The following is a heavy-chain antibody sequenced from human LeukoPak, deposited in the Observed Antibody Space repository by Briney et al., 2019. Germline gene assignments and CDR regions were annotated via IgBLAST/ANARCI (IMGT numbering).Heavy chain of an antibody. V-gene: IGHV1-24*01. D-gene: IGHD1-1*01. Sequence: GASVKVSCRVSGYILTELSIHWVRQAPGKGLEWMGSFDPENAKTMSAQTFQGRVTMTEDTSTDTAYMELRSLGSDDTAIYYCVIMSHTVVPTARIYYYMDIWGTGTTVIVSS. CDR3: VIMSHTVVPTARIYYYMDI. J-gene: IGHJ6*03. CDR2: FDPENAKT. CDR1: GYILTELS.